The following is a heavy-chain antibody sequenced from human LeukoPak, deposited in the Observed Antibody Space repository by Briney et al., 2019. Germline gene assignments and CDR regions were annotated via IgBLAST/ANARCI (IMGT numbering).Heavy chain of an antibody. D-gene: IGHD3-22*01. Sequence: GGSLRLSCAASGFTVSSNYMSWVRQAPGKGLEWVSVIYSGGSTYYADSVKGRFTISRDNSKNTLYLQMNSLRAEDTAVYCCARDVSPDSSGYYPYWGQGTLVTVSS. V-gene: IGHV3-53*01. CDR2: IYSGGST. J-gene: IGHJ4*02. CDR3: ARDVSPDSSGYYPY. CDR1: GFTVSSNY.